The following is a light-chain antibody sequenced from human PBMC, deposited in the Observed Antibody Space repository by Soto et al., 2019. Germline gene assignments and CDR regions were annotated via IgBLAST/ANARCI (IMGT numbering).Light chain of an antibody. CDR1: QSVSSY. CDR2: DAS. V-gene: IGKV3-11*01. Sequence: EIVLTQSPATLSLSPGERATLSCRASQSVSSYLDWYQQKPGQAPRLLIYDASNRATGIPARFSGSGSGTDFTLTIISLEPEDFAVYYCQQRSNWPPFTFGPGTKVDIK. CDR3: QQRSNWPPFT. J-gene: IGKJ3*01.